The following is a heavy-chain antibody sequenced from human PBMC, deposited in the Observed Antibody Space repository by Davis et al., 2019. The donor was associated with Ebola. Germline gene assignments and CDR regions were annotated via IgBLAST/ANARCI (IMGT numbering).Heavy chain of an antibody. D-gene: IGHD6-19*01. Sequence: GESLKISCAASGFTFSSYAMSWVRQAPGKGLEWVSAISGRDGGTYYADSVKGRFTISRDNSKNTLYLQMNSLRAEDTAVYYCATHRDSSGWYGDYWGQGTLVTVSS. V-gene: IGHV3-23*01. CDR3: ATHRDSSGWYGDY. CDR2: ISGRDGGT. CDR1: GFTFSSYA. J-gene: IGHJ4*02.